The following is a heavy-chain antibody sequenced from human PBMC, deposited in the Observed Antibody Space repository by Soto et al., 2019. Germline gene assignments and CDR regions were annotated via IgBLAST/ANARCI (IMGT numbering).Heavy chain of an antibody. Sequence: ETLSLTCTVSGASITSSYWSWIRQSPEKGLEWIAYVFHTGSTNYNPSLKSRVTASVDTSKNQFSLKLRSVTAADSAVYYCARGYYDTSGQSNTFDIWGQGTMVTVSS. CDR2: VFHTGST. D-gene: IGHD3-22*01. V-gene: IGHV4-59*01. J-gene: IGHJ3*02. CDR3: ARGYYDTSGQSNTFDI. CDR1: GASITSSY.